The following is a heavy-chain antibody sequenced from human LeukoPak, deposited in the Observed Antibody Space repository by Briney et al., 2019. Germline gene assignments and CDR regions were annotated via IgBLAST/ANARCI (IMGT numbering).Heavy chain of an antibody. J-gene: IGHJ4*02. CDR2: IYYSGST. CDR3: AGSSSWYYMDDY. CDR1: GGSISSYY. D-gene: IGHD6-13*01. V-gene: IGHV4-59*01. Sequence: SETLSLTCTVSGGSISSYYWSWIRQPPGKGLEWIGYIYYSGSTNYNPSLKSRVTISVDTSKNQFSLKLSSVTAADTAVYYCAGSSSWYYMDDYWGQGTLVTVSS.